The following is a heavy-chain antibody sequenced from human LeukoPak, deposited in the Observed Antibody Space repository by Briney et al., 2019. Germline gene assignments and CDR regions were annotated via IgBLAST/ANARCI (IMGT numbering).Heavy chain of an antibody. CDR1: GGSFSGYY. CDR2: INRSGST. D-gene: IGHD6-6*01. Sequence: KASETLSLTCAVYGGSFSGYYWSWIRQPPGKGLEWIGEINRSGSTNYNPSLKSRVTISVDTSKNQFSLKLSSVTAADTAVYYCARLSSDRLVDYWGQGTLVNVSS. CDR3: ARLSSDRLVDY. J-gene: IGHJ4*02. V-gene: IGHV4-34*01.